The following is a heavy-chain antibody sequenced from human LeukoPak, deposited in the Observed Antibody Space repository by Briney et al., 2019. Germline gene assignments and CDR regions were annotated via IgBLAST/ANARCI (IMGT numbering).Heavy chain of an antibody. CDR1: GGSISSSSYY. CDR3: AREAGLDY. Sequence: SETLPLTCTVSGGSISSSSYYWGWIRQPPGKGLEWIGSIYYSGSTYYNPSLKSRVTISVDTSKNQFPLKLSSVTAADTAVYYCAREAGLDYWGQGTLVTVSS. V-gene: IGHV4-39*06. J-gene: IGHJ4*02. CDR2: IYYSGST. D-gene: IGHD6-19*01.